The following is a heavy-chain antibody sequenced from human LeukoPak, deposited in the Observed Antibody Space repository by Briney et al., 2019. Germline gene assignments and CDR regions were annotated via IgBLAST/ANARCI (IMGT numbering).Heavy chain of an antibody. CDR3: ARASYSSSRFDY. CDR2: INPNSGGT. V-gene: IGHV1-2*02. Sequence: ASVKVSCKASGYTFTVYYTHWVRQAPGQGLEWMGWINPNSGGTNYAQKFQGRVTMTRDTSISTAYMELSRLRSDDTAVYYCARASYSSSRFDYWGQGTLVTVSS. J-gene: IGHJ4*02. D-gene: IGHD6-13*01. CDR1: GYTFTVYY.